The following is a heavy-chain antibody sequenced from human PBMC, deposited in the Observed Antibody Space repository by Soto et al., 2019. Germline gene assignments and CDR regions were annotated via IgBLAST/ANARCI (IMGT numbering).Heavy chain of an antibody. CDR1: GYTFTSYD. V-gene: IGHV1-8*01. Sequence: QVQLVQSGAEVKKPGASVKVSCKASGYTFTSYDINWVRQATGQGLEWMGWMNPNSGNTGYAQKFQGRVTMTGDTSISTADLELSSLRSEDTAVYYCAIAARAVGYYYYGMDVWGQGTTVTVSS. J-gene: IGHJ6*02. D-gene: IGHD6-6*01. CDR2: MNPNSGNT. CDR3: AIAARAVGYYYYGMDV.